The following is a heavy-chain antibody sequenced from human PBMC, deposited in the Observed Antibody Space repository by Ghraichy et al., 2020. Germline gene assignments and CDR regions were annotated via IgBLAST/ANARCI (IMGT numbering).Heavy chain of an antibody. CDR1: GFTVSSKY. D-gene: IGHD1-26*01. V-gene: IGHV3-53*01. J-gene: IGHJ6*02. CDR3: ARDVSGNYYVAYYAMDV. CDR2: IYSGGST. Sequence: LTCAASGFTVSSKYMTWVRQAPGKGLEWVSLIYSGGSTNYADSVKGRFTISRDNSKNTLYLQMNSLRAEDTAVYYCARDVSGNYYVAYYAMDVWGQYTTLTVS.